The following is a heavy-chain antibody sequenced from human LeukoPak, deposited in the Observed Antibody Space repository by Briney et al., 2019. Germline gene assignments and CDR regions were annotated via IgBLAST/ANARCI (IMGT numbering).Heavy chain of an antibody. CDR2: IYYSGST. V-gene: IGHV4-39*07. J-gene: IGHJ6*02. CDR3: ASGLDTAIYYYYGMDV. D-gene: IGHD5-18*01. Sequence: SETLSLTCTVSGGSISSSSYCWGWIRQPPGKGLEWIGSIYYSGSTYYNPSLKSRVTISVDTSKNQFSLKLSSVTAADTAVYYCASGLDTAIYYYYGMDVWGQGITVTVSS. CDR1: GGSISSSSYC.